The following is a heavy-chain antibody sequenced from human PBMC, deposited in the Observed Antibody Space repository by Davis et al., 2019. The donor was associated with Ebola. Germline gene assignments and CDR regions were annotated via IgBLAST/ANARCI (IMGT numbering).Heavy chain of an antibody. V-gene: IGHV1-2*04. CDR2: INPNSGGT. J-gene: IGHJ4*02. Sequence: ASVKVSCKASGYTFTGYYMHWVRQAPGQGLEWMGWINPNSGGTNYAQKFQGWVTMTRDTSISTAYMELSRLRSDDTPVYYCARGGGSSKRTMGYWGQGTLVTVSS. CDR3: ARGGGSSKRTMGY. D-gene: IGHD1-26*01. CDR1: GYTFTGYY.